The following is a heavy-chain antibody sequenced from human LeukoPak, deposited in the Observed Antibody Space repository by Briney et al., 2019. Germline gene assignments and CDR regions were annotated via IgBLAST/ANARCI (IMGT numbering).Heavy chain of an antibody. CDR2: ISSSSSNT. CDR1: GFTFSSYS. J-gene: IGHJ4*02. Sequence: PGGSLRLSCAASGFTFSSYSMNWVRQAPGKGLGWVSSISSSSSNTYYADSVKGRFTISRDNAKNSLYLQMNSLRAEDTAVYYCARITFPNFDYWGQGTLVTVSS. CDR3: ARITFPNFDY. V-gene: IGHV3-21*01. D-gene: IGHD2/OR15-2a*01.